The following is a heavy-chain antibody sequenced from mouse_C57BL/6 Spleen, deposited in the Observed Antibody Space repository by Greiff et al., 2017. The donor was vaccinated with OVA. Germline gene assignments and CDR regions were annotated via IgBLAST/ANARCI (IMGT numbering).Heavy chain of an antibody. CDR2: IYPSDSET. J-gene: IGHJ3*01. Sequence: QVQLQQPGAELVRPGSSVKLSCKASGYTFTSYWMDWVKQRPGQGLEWIGNIYPSDSETHYNQKFKDKATLTVDKSSSTAYMQLSSLTSEDSAVYYCARGGYYGSSYVGFAYWGQGTLVTVSA. CDR3: ARGGYYGSSYVGFAY. V-gene: IGHV1-61*01. D-gene: IGHD1-1*01. CDR1: GYTFTSYW.